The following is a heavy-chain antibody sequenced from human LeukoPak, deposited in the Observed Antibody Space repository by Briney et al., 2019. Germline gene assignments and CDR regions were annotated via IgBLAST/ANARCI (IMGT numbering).Heavy chain of an antibody. D-gene: IGHD1/OR15-1a*01. CDR3: AKNGPRNNYYYFDC. CDR2: ISYDGSNK. J-gene: IGHJ4*02. CDR1: GFTFSSYE. Sequence: GGSLRLSCAASGFTFSSYEMNWVRQAPGKGLEWVAVISYDGSNKYYADSVKGRFTISRDNSKNTLSLQMSSLRAEDTALYYCAKNGPRNNYYYFDCWGQGTLVTVSS. V-gene: IGHV3-30*18.